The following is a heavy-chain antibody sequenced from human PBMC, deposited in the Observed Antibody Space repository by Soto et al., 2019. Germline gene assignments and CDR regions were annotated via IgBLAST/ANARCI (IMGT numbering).Heavy chain of an antibody. Sequence: QVQLVQSGAEVRKPGSSVKVSCRASGDTFKNYAISWVRQAPGQGLEWMGGIIPIFGKTDYAQTFHGRVTINGDESTYTAHMELRGLRSDGTALYYCATSGYNYGPFDYWGRGLLVTVSS. CDR3: ATSGYNYGPFDY. CDR2: IIPIFGKT. CDR1: GDTFKNYA. J-gene: IGHJ4*01. V-gene: IGHV1-69*01. D-gene: IGHD2-15*01.